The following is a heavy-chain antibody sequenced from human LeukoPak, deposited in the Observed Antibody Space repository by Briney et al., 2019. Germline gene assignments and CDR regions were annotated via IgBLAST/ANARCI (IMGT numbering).Heavy chain of an antibody. D-gene: IGHD6-13*01. CDR2: IIPNSGGT. J-gene: IGHJ4*02. CDR1: GYTFTDYY. CDR3: ARGPAAALFDY. V-gene: IGHV1-2*02. Sequence: AAVKVSCKASGYTFTDYYFHWVRQAPGQGLEWMGWIIPNSGGTNCAQKFQGRVTMTRDTSISTTYMELSSLRSDDTAVYYCARGPAAALFDYWGQGTLVTVSS.